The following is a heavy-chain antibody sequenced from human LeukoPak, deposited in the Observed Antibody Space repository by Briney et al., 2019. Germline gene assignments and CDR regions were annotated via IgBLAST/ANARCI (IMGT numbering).Heavy chain of an antibody. CDR2: IYHSGST. Sequence: SQTLSLTCAVSGGSISSGGYSWGWGRQPPGRGLEWVGYIYHSGSTYYNPSLKSRVTISVDRSKNQFSLKLSSVTAADTAVYYCATRSSASSGAFDIWGQGTMVTVSS. CDR3: ATRSSASSGAFDI. CDR1: GGSISSGGYS. V-gene: IGHV4-30-2*01. J-gene: IGHJ3*02. D-gene: IGHD6-6*01.